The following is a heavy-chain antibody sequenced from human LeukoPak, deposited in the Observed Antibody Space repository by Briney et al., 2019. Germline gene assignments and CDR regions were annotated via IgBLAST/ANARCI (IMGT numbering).Heavy chain of an antibody. CDR3: ARGGVGATSFNFDY. D-gene: IGHD1-26*01. V-gene: IGHV4-59*01. Sequence: SETLSLTCAVSGDSISSYYWNWIRLPPGEGLEWIGHMYDSGSTNYNPSLKSRITISVDTPKNQFSLRLSSVTAADTAVYYCARGGVGATSFNFDYWGQGTLVTVFS. CDR1: GDSISSYY. J-gene: IGHJ4*02. CDR2: MYDSGST.